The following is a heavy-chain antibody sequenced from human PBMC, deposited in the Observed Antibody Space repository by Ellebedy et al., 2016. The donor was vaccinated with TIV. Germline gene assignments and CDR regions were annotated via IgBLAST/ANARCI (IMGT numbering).Heavy chain of an antibody. Sequence: GESLKISXAASGFTFSSYSMNWVRQAPGKGLEWVSAISGSGGSTYYADSVKGRFTISRDNSKNTLYLQMNSLRAEDTAVYYCAKDRHERDFWSGYIPFDYWGQGTLVTVSS. J-gene: IGHJ4*02. D-gene: IGHD3-3*01. CDR2: ISGSGGST. CDR1: GFTFSSYS. V-gene: IGHV3-23*01. CDR3: AKDRHERDFWSGYIPFDY.